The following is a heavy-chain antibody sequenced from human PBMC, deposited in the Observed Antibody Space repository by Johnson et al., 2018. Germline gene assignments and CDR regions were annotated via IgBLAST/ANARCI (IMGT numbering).Heavy chain of an antibody. J-gene: IGHJ6*03. V-gene: IGHV1-69*09. CDR3: ARAVAGPRPTGENYMDV. D-gene: IGHD6-19*01. CDR1: GGTFSSYT. CDR2: IIPILGIA. Sequence: VQLGESGAEVKKPGSSVKVSCKASGGTFSSYTISWVRQAPGQGLEWMGRIIPILGIANYAQKFQGRVTITADKSTSTAYMALGSLGSEDTAVYYCARAVAGPRPTGENYMDVWGKGTTVTVSS.